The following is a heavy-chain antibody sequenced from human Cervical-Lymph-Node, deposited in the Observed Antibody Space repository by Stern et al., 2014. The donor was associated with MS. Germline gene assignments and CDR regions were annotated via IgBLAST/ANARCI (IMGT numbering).Heavy chain of an antibody. CDR3: ATGARSGYLKD. J-gene: IGHJ4*02. CDR2: IWYDGSNK. V-gene: IGHV3-33*01. Sequence: VQLVESGGGVVQPGRSLRLSCAASGFTFSSYGMHWVRQAPGKGLEWVAVIWYDGSNKYYADSGKGRFTISRDNSKNTLYLQMNSLRAEDTAVYYCATGARSGYLKDWGQGTLVTVSS. D-gene: IGHD5-12*01. CDR1: GFTFSSYG.